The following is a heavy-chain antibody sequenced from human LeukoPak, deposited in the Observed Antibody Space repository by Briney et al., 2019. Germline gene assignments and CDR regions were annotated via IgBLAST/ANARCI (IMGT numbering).Heavy chain of an antibody. CDR2: IYYSGST. Sequence: SETLSLTCTVSGGSISSSSYYWGWIRQPPGKGLEWIGSIYYSGSTYHNPSLKSRVTISVDTSKNQFSLKLSSVTAADTAVYYCAENNDILTGPVFYYWGQGTLVTVSS. CDR1: GGSISSSSYY. D-gene: IGHD3-9*01. J-gene: IGHJ4*02. CDR3: AENNDILTGPVFYY. V-gene: IGHV4-39*01.